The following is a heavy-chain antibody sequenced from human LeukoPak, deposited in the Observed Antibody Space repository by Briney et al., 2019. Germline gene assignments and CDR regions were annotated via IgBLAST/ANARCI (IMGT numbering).Heavy chain of an antibody. Sequence: PGGSLRLSCAASGFTFSDNYMTWIRQAPGKGLEWVSYISGSGTTIYYADSVRGRFTISRDNAKNSLFLQMNSLRAEDTAVYYCARDYRDYDGSSDYWGQGTLVTVSS. CDR2: ISGSGTTI. CDR3: ARDYRDYDGSSDY. CDR1: GFTFSDNY. V-gene: IGHV3-11*04. J-gene: IGHJ4*02. D-gene: IGHD5-12*01.